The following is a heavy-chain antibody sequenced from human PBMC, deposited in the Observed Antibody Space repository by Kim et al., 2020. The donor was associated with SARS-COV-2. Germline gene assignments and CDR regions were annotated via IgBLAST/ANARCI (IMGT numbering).Heavy chain of an antibody. CDR1: GFTFSSYG. CDR2: ISYDGSNK. J-gene: IGHJ4*02. CDR3: AKVWSPYYGSGVLLFDY. V-gene: IGHV3-30*18. D-gene: IGHD3-10*01. Sequence: GGSLRLSCAASGFTFSSYGMHWVRQAPGKGLEWVAVISYDGSNKYYADSVKGRFTISRDNSKNTLYLQMNSLRAEDAAVYYCAKVWSPYYGSGVLLFDYWGQGTLVTVSS.